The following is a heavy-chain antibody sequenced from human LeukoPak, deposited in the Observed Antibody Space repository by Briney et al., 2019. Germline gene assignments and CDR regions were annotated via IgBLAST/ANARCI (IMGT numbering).Heavy chain of an antibody. D-gene: IGHD3-22*01. Sequence: SETLSLTCTVSGGSISSSSYYWGWIRQPPGKGLEWIGSIYYSGSTYYNPSLKSRVTISVDTSKNQFSLKLSSVTAADTAVYYCARQAMMANYFDYWGQGTLVTVSS. CDR3: ARQAMMANYFDY. CDR1: GGSISSSSYY. CDR2: IYYSGST. V-gene: IGHV4-39*01. J-gene: IGHJ4*02.